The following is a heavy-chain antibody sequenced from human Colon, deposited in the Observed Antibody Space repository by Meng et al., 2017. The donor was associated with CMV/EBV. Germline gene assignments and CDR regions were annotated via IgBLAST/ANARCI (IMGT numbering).Heavy chain of an antibody. CDR2: ISASGATT. CDR3: ARASNTSFDP. J-gene: IGHJ5*02. Sequence: GESLKISCAASGFTFSSHAMTWVRQDPEKGLEWVSAISASGATTYYADSVRGRFTISRDNSKNSLSLQMNNLRGEDAAIYYCARASNTSFDPWGQGTRVTVSS. D-gene: IGHD2/OR15-2a*01. V-gene: IGHV3-23*01. CDR1: GFTFSSHA.